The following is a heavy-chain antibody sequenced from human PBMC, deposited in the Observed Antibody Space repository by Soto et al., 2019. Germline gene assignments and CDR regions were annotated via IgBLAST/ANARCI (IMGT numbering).Heavy chain of an antibody. V-gene: IGHV1-24*01. CDR3: ATELAGYSSGWFGAFDI. J-gene: IGHJ3*02. CDR1: GYTLTELS. Sequence: ASVKVSCKVSGYTLTELSMHWVRQAPGKGLEWMGGFDPDDGETIYAQKFQGRVAMTEDTSTDTAYMELSRLRSEDTAVYYCATELAGYSSGWFGAFDIWGQGTMVTVSS. CDR2: FDPDDGET. D-gene: IGHD6-19*01.